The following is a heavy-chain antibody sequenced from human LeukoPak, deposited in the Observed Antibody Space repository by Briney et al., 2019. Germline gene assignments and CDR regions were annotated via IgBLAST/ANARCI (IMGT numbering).Heavy chain of an antibody. CDR3: ARDDIVATIGAFDI. V-gene: IGHV1-69*04. D-gene: IGHD5-12*01. J-gene: IGHJ3*02. CDR1: GGTFSSYA. Sequence: GASVKVSCKASGGTFSSYAISWVRQAPGQGIEWMGRIIPILGIANYAQKFQGRVTITADKSTSTAYMELSSLRSEDTAVYYCARDDIVATIGAFDIWGQGTMVTVSS. CDR2: IIPILGIA.